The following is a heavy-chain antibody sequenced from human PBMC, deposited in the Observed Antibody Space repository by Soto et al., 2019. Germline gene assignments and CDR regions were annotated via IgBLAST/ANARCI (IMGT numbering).Heavy chain of an antibody. CDR3: ARRSDFWSGSDAFDI. CDR2: IDPSDSYT. D-gene: IGHD3-3*01. J-gene: IGHJ3*02. CDR1: GYSFTSDW. V-gene: IGHV5-10-1*01. Sequence: PVESLKISCNGSGYSFTSDWISWVRQMPGKGLEWMGRIDPSDSYTNYSPSFQGHVTISADKSISTAYLQWSSLKASDTAMYYCARRSDFWSGSDAFDIWGQGTMVTVSS.